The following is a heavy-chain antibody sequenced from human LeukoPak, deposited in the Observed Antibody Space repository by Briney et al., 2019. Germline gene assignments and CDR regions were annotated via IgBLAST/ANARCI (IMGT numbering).Heavy chain of an antibody. CDR1: GFTFSTYS. J-gene: IGHJ4*02. CDR3: ARRSPNYYFDY. Sequence: GGSLRLSCAASGFTFSTYSMNWVRQAPGRGLEWVSFISSSNSNIYYADSVKGRFTISRDNAENSLYLQMNSLRAEDTAVYYCARRSPNYYFDYWGQGTPVTVSS. CDR2: ISSSNSNI. V-gene: IGHV3-21*01.